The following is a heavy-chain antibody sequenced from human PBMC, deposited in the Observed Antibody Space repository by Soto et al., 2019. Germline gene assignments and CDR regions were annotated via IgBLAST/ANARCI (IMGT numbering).Heavy chain of an antibody. Sequence: GGSVRLSCAASGFTFRDYYMTWIRQTPGKGLEWVSYISSSGTGIYYPDSVKGRFTISRDNAKNSLYLQMSSLRAEDTALYYCARAYSDAFDIWGHGTMVTVSS. D-gene: IGHD2-21*01. V-gene: IGHV3-11*01. J-gene: IGHJ3*02. CDR3: ARAYSDAFDI. CDR2: ISSSGTGI. CDR1: GFTFRDYY.